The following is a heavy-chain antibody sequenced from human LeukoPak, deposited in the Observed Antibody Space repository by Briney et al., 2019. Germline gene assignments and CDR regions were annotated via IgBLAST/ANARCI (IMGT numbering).Heavy chain of an antibody. CDR2: ISSSSSTI. CDR1: GFTFSYYS. CDR3: GRVLHGGYYFDY. V-gene: IGHV3-48*01. Sequence: GGSLRLSCAASGFTFSYYSMNWVRQAPGKGLEWVSYISSSSSTIFYADSVKGRFAISRDNAKKTLYLQMNSLRAEDTAVYYCGRVLHGGYYFDYWGQGTLVTVSS. D-gene: IGHD3-16*01. J-gene: IGHJ4*02.